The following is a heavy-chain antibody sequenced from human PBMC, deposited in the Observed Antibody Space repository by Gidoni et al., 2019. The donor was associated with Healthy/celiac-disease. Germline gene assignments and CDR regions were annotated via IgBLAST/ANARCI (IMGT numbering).Heavy chain of an antibody. CDR2: ISSSSSTI. CDR1: GFTFSSYS. J-gene: IGHJ6*02. Sequence: EVQLVESGGGLVQPGGSLRLSGAASGFTFSSYSMNWVRQAPGKGLEWVSYISSSSSTIYYADSVKGRFTISRDNAKNSLYLQMNSLRDEDTAVYYCARDIAVAGWPYYYYGMDVWGQGTTVTVSS. V-gene: IGHV3-48*02. CDR3: ARDIAVAGWPYYYYGMDV. D-gene: IGHD6-19*01.